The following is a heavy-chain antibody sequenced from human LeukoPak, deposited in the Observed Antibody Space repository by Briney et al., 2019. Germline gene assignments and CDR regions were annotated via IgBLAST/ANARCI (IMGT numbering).Heavy chain of an antibody. J-gene: IGHJ4*02. D-gene: IGHD6-19*01. CDR1: GGSISSSSSY. V-gene: IGHV4-39*07. CDR3: ARLHLVSSGWYPMADS. Sequence: SETLSLTCTISGGSISSSSSYWGWIRQPPGKGLECIGSIYYSGRTYYNPSLKSRVTISVDTSKNQFSLKLTSVTAADTAVYYCARLHLVSSGWYPMADSWGQGTLVTVSS. CDR2: IYYSGRT.